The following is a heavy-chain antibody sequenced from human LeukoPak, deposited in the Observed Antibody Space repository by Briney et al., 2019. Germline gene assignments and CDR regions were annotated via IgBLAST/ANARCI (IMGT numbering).Heavy chain of an antibody. V-gene: IGHV1-8*01. CDR1: GYTFTSYD. J-gene: IGHJ6*03. CDR2: MNPNSGNT. CDR3: ARTYYDSSGYYRLDYYYYMDV. Sequence: ASVKVSCKASGYTFTSYDINWVRQATGQGLEWMGWMNPNSGNTGYAQKFQGRVTMTRNTSISTAYMELSSLRSDDTAVYYCARTYYDSSGYYRLDYYYYMDVWGKGTTVTVSS. D-gene: IGHD3-22*01.